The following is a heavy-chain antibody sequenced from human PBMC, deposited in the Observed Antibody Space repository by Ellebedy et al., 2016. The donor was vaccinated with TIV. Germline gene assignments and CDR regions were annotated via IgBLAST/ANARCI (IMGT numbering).Heavy chain of an antibody. CDR1: GFTFSDYY. J-gene: IGHJ6*02. Sequence: GGSLRLXCAASGFTFSDYYMSWIRQAPGKGLEWVSYISSSGSTIYYADSVKGRFTISRDNAKNSLYLQMNSLRAEDTAVYYCARASCSSTSCYPYYYYYGMDVWGQGTTVTVSS. V-gene: IGHV3-11*01. CDR2: ISSSGSTI. D-gene: IGHD2-2*01. CDR3: ARASCSSTSCYPYYYYYGMDV.